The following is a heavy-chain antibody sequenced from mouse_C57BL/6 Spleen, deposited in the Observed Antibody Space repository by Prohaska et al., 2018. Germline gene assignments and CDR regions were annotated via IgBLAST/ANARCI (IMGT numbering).Heavy chain of an antibody. D-gene: IGHD4-1*01. CDR3: ARGGLTGYFDY. Sequence: CKASGYTFTSYWITWVKQRPGQGLEWIGDIYPGSGSTNYNEKFKSKATLTVDTSSSTAYMQLSSLTSEDSGVYYCARGGLTGYFDYWSQGTTLTVSA. CDR1: GYTFTSYW. J-gene: IGHJ2*01. CDR2: IYPGSGST. V-gene: IGHV1-55*01.